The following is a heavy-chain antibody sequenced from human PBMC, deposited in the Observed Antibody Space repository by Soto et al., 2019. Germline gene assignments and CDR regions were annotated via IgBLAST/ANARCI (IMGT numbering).Heavy chain of an antibody. CDR1: GGSISSYY. J-gene: IGHJ5*02. Sequence: SETLSLTCTVSGGSISSYYWSWIRQPPGKGLEWIGYIYYSGSTNYNPSLKSRVTISVDTSKNQFSLKLSSVTAADTAVYYCARTAARPWWFDPWGQGTLVTVS. V-gene: IGHV4-59*01. CDR2: IYYSGST. D-gene: IGHD6-6*01. CDR3: ARTAARPWWFDP.